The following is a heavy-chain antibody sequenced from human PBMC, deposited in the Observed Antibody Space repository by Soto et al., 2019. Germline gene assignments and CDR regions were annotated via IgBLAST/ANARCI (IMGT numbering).Heavy chain of an antibody. D-gene: IGHD5-18*01. Sequence: QLQLQESGSGLVKPSQTLSLTCAVSGGSLSSGGYSWSWIRQPPGKGPEWLGYIYHRGSTYYDPSLKSRVTISVDRSKDQCSLKLSSVTSADTAVYYCARFDTAMGQFHYWGQGPLVTVSS. V-gene: IGHV4-30-2*01. CDR2: IYHRGST. J-gene: IGHJ4*02. CDR1: GGSLSSGGYS. CDR3: ARFDTAMGQFHY.